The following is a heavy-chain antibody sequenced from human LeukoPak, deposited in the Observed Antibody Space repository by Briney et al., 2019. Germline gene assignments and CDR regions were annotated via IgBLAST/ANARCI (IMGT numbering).Heavy chain of an antibody. Sequence: SETLSLTCTVSGGSISSSSYYWGWIRQPPGKGLEWIGSIYYSGSTYYNPSLKSRVTISVDKSKNQFSLKLSSVTAADTAVYYCARLRDPRITAAVGGERNAFDIWGQGTMVTVSS. CDR2: IYYSGST. J-gene: IGHJ3*02. CDR3: ARLRDPRITAAVGGERNAFDI. V-gene: IGHV4-39*07. D-gene: IGHD6-13*01. CDR1: GGSISSSSYY.